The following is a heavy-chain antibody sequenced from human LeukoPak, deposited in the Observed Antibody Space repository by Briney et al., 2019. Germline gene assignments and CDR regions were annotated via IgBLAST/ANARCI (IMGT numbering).Heavy chain of an antibody. CDR2: IHYSGTT. CDR3: ARAGASAEFDY. CDR1: VHSISRYY. J-gene: IGHJ4*02. D-gene: IGHD1-26*01. V-gene: IGHV4-59*01. Sequence: SETLSLPCTLSVHSISRYYGRWLRQPPGKGLEWIAYIHYSGTTNYTPSLKSRFTISIDASKNQFSLKMSSVTAAHTAVYYCARAGASAEFDYWGQGSLVTVSS.